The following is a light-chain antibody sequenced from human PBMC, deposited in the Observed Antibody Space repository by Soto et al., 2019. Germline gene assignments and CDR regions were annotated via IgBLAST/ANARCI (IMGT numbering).Light chain of an antibody. V-gene: IGKV3-11*01. Sequence: TLSLSPGERATLSCRASQSASTYLAWYQQKPGQAPRLLIYNAVNRATGVPARFTGSGSGTDFTLTISSLEPEDSAVYYCQQVKTFGQGTKVDIK. CDR3: QQVKT. J-gene: IGKJ1*01. CDR2: NAV. CDR1: QSASTY.